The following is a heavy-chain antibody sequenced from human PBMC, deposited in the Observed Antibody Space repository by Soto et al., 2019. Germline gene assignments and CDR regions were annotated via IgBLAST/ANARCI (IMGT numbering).Heavy chain of an antibody. CDR2: IYYIGNT. Sequence: QLQLQESGSGLVKPSETLSLTCTVSNGSISSRSSYWGWIRQTPGKGLEWIGSIYYIGNTYYNPSLKSRVTISIDTSKTQFSPKLNSVTAADAAVYFCGGQDYGAKGYYFETWGQGTLVTVSS. CDR1: NGSISSRSSY. D-gene: IGHD4-17*01. CDR3: GGQDYGAKGYYFET. V-gene: IGHV4-39*01. J-gene: IGHJ4*02.